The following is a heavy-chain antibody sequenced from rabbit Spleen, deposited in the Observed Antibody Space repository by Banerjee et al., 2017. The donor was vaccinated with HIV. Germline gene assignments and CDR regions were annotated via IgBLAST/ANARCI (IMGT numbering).Heavy chain of an antibody. CDR3: ARDAGTSFSTYGMDL. V-gene: IGHV1S45*01. Sequence: EQLEESGGDLVKPEGSLTLTCKASGFSFNSGYDMCWVRQAPGKGLEWVACAYAGSSGSTYSATWAKGRFTISKSSSTTVTLQMTGLTAADTATYFCARDAGTSFSTYGMDLWGPGTLVTVS. D-gene: IGHD8-1*01. CDR2: AYAGSSGST. J-gene: IGHJ6*01. CDR1: GFSFNSGYD.